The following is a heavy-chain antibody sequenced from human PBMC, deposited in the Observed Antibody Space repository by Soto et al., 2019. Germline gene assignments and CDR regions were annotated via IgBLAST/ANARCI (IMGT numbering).Heavy chain of an antibody. J-gene: IGHJ6*02. CDR2: IIDSGAST. CDR3: AKGRSYYYYYGVDV. Sequence: GGSLRLSCTASGFTFGDYAMSWVRQAPGKGLEWVSDIIDSGASTYYADSVKGRFTISRDNSKSTLYLQMNSLRAEDTALYYCAKGRSYYYYYGVDVWGQGTTVTVSS. CDR1: GFTFGDYA. V-gene: IGHV3-23*01.